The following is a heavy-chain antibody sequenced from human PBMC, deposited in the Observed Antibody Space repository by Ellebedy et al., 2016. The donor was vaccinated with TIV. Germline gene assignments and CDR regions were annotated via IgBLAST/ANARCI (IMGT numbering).Heavy chain of an antibody. J-gene: IGHJ4*02. D-gene: IGHD3/OR15-3a*01. CDR2: ISGSGGTT. V-gene: IGHV3-23*01. CDR3: ARRSTDFAFDS. CDR1: GFTFFSYA. Sequence: GESLKISCAASGFTFFSYAMNWARQAPGKGLEWVSGISGSGGTTYYADSVKGRFTISRDNSKNTLFLQMSSLRAEDTAVYFCARRSTDFAFDSWGQGTLVTVSS.